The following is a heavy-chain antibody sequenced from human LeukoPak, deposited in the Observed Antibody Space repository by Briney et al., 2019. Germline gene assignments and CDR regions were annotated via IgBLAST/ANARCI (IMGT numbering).Heavy chain of an antibody. CDR3: ASEPYGSGSFLGAFDI. D-gene: IGHD3-10*01. J-gene: IGHJ3*02. Sequence: SETLSLTCTVSGGSISSSSYYWGWIRQPPGKGLEWIGSIYYSGSTYYNPSLKSRVTISIDTSKNQFSLKLNSVTAADTAVYYCASEPYGSGSFLGAFDIWGQGTMVTVSS. CDR2: IYYSGST. CDR1: GGSISSSSYY. V-gene: IGHV4-39*01.